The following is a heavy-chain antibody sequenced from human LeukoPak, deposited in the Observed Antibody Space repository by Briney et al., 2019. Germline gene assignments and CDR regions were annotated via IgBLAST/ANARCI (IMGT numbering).Heavy chain of an antibody. J-gene: IGHJ6*02. D-gene: IGHD3-10*01. Sequence: KPSETLSLTCTISDDSIYDYYWSWLRQPPGQGLEWIGYIYYSGSTNYNPSLKSRVTISLDSSRNQFSVNLSSVTAADTAVYYCARLLWGDFNYYYGMDVWGQGTTVTVSS. CDR1: DDSIYDYY. V-gene: IGHV4-59*08. CDR2: IYYSGST. CDR3: ARLLWGDFNYYYGMDV.